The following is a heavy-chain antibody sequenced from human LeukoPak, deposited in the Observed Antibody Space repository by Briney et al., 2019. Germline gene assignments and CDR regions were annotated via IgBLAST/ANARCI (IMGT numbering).Heavy chain of an antibody. CDR3: ARERVGAIAVDYYYYMDV. D-gene: IGHD1-26*01. V-gene: IGHV1-18*01. CDR1: GYTFTSYG. CDR2: ISAYNGNT. J-gene: IGHJ6*03. Sequence: ASVKVSCKASGYTFTSYGISWVRQAPGQGLEWMGWISAYNGNTNYAQKLQGRVTMTTDTSTSTAYMELSSLRSEDTAVYYCARERVGAIAVDYYYYMDVWGKGTTVTVSS.